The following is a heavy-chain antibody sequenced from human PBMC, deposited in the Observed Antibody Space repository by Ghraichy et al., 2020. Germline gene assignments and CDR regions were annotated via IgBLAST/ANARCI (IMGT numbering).Heavy chain of an antibody. J-gene: IGHJ4*02. D-gene: IGHD1-1*01. V-gene: IGHV3-33*01. CDR1: GIPFSSSG. CDR3: ARDKGTRGLDY. CDR2: IWFDGSNK. Sequence: GGSLRLSCAASGIPFSSSGMHWVRQAPGKGLEWVAIIWFDGSNKYYADSVKGRSTISRDNSKNTVYLEMSSLRAEDTAMYFCARDKGTRGLDYWGQGTLVTVSS.